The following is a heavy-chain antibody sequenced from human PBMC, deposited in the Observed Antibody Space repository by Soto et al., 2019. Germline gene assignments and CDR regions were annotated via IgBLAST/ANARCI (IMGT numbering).Heavy chain of an antibody. CDR2: IYYSGST. V-gene: IGHV4-39*01. D-gene: IGHD6-19*01. CDR1: GGSISSSSYY. CDR3: ASVIRGWHPPRYYYGMDV. J-gene: IGHJ6*02. Sequence: SETLSLTCTVSGGSISSSSYYWGWIRQPPGKGLEWIGSIYYSGSTYYNPSLKSRVTISVDTSKNQFSLKLSSVTAADTAVYYCASVIRGWHPPRYYYGMDVWGQGTTVTVSS.